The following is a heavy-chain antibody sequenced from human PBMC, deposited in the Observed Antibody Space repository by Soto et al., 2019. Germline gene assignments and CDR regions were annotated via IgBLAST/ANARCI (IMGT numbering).Heavy chain of an antibody. V-gene: IGHV4-30-4*02. CDR1: GVSISSGDYY. CDR2: IYYSGST. Sequence: PSETLSLTCTVSGVSISSGDYYWSWIRQPPGKGLEWIGYIYYSGSTYYNPSLKSRVTISVDTSKNQFSLKASDTAMYFCAGGYSSSWYWFDPWGQGTLVTVSS. J-gene: IGHJ5*02. CDR3: SSWYWFDP. D-gene: IGHD6-13*01.